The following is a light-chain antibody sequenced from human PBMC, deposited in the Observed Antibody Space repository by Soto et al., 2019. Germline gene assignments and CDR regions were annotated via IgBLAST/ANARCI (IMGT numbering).Light chain of an antibody. J-gene: IGKJ4*01. Sequence: EKVMTQSPATLSVSPGERATLSCRASQNVKTRLAWYQQKPGQAPRLLIYDAFTRATGIPARFSGSASGTDFTLTISSLQSEDFAVYYCQQYDEWPLTFGGGT. CDR3: QQYDEWPLT. V-gene: IGKV3-15*01. CDR2: DAF. CDR1: QNVKTR.